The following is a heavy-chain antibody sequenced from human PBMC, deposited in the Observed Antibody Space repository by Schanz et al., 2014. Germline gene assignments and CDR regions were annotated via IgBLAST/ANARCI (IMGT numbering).Heavy chain of an antibody. CDR3: ASFVPRGYYFDY. V-gene: IGHV4-59*10. Sequence: QVQLQQWGAGLLKASETLSLTCAVYGGSISSYYWSWIRQPPGKGLEWIGFIYYRGNTNYNPSLTSRVTMSVDTSKNQFSLRLSSVTAADTAVYFCASFVPRGYYFDYWGQGTLVTVSS. CDR2: IYYRGNT. J-gene: IGHJ4*02. D-gene: IGHD3-10*01. CDR1: GGSISSYY.